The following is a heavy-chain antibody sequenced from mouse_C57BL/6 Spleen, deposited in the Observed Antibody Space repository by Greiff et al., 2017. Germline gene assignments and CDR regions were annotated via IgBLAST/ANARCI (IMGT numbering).Heavy chain of an antibody. CDR3: AREKDYYGSSIDY. J-gene: IGHJ2*01. Sequence: VQLKESGPGLVKPSQSLSLTCSVTGYSITSGYYWNWIRQFPGNKLEWMGYISYDGSNNYNPSLKNRISITRDTSKNQCFLKLNSVTTEDTDTSYCAREKDYYGSSIDYWGQGTTLTVSS. CDR1: GYSITSGYY. V-gene: IGHV3-6*01. CDR2: ISYDGSN. D-gene: IGHD1-1*01.